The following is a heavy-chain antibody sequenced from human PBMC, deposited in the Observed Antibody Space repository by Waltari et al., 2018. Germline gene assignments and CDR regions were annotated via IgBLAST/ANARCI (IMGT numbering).Heavy chain of an antibody. CDR2: IWYDGSNK. V-gene: IGHV3-33*06. Sequence: WVRQAPGKGLEWVAVIWYDGSNKYYADSVKGRFTISRDNSKNTLYLQMNSLRAEDTAMYYCAKAGYSYGSLDAFDIWGQGTMVTVSS. J-gene: IGHJ3*02. D-gene: IGHD5-18*01. CDR3: AKAGYSYGSLDAFDI.